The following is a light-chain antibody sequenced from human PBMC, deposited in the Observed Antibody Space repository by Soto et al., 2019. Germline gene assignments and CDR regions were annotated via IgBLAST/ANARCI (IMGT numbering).Light chain of an antibody. CDR1: QSIDNW. J-gene: IGKJ1*01. CDR2: DAS. V-gene: IGKV1-5*01. CDR3: QVYSHYWA. Sequence: DIQMTQSPSTLSASVGDRVTITCRASQSIDNWLAWYQHKAGTAPKLLIYDASSLESGVPSRFSGSGSGTEFSLTINSLQPEDFSTYYCQVYSHYWAFGHGTKV.